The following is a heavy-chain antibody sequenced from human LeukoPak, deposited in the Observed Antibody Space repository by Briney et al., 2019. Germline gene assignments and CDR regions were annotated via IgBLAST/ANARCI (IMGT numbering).Heavy chain of an antibody. D-gene: IGHD1-14*01. CDR3: ARDFAGTTLGDAFDI. Sequence: SVKVSCKASGGTFSSYAISWVRQAPGQGLEWMGGITPIFGTANYAQKFQGRVTITTDESTSTVYMELSSLRSEDTAVYYCARDFAGTTLGDAFDIWGQGTMVTVSS. V-gene: IGHV1-69*05. CDR1: GGTFSSYA. CDR2: ITPIFGTA. J-gene: IGHJ3*02.